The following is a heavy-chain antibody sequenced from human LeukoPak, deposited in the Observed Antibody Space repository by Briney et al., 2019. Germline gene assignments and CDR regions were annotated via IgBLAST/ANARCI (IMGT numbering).Heavy chain of an antibody. Sequence: GESLKISCKGSGYSFSIYWIGWVRQMPGKGLEWMGIIYPGDSVPRYSPSFQGQVTISVDKSISTAYLQWSGLKASDTAMYYCATTSRYFDYWGQGTLVTVSS. J-gene: IGHJ4*02. V-gene: IGHV5-51*01. D-gene: IGHD6-6*01. CDR2: IYPGDSVP. CDR3: ATTSRYFDY. CDR1: GYSFSIYW.